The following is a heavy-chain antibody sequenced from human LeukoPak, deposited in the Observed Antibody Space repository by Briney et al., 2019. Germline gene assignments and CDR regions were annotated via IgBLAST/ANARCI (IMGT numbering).Heavy chain of an antibody. CDR2: IGSSGSTI. D-gene: IGHD2-15*01. J-gene: IGHJ4*02. V-gene: IGHV3-48*03. CDR1: GFTFSSYE. CDR3: VQESSSLLRSYFDY. Sequence: PGWSLRLSCAASGFTFSSYEMNWVRQAPRKGLEWVSYIGSSGSTIYYADSVKGRFTISRDNAKNSLYLQMNILRAEDTAVYYCVQESSSLLRSYFDYWGQGTLVTVSS.